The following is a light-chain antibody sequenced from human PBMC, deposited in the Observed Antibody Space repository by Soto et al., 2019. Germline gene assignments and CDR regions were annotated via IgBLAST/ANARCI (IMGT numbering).Light chain of an antibody. V-gene: IGLV2-8*01. CDR2: EVT. J-gene: IGLJ2*01. Sequence: QSALTQPPSASGSPGQSVTISCTGMSSDVGGYNYVSWYQQHPGKAPKLMIYEVTKRPSGVPDRFSGSKSGNTASLTVSGLQAEDEAGYYCSSYAGSNSVLFGGGTKVTVL. CDR3: SSYAGSNSVL. CDR1: SSDVGGYNY.